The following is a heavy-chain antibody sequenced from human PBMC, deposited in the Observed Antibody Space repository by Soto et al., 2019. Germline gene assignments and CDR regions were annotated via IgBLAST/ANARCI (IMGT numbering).Heavy chain of an antibody. D-gene: IGHD2-8*02. CDR1: GGSFSGYY. J-gene: IGHJ4*02. Sequence: QVQLQQWGAGLLKPSETLSLTCAVYGGSFSGYYWTWIRQPPGTGLEWIGEINHSGSTNYNPSLKXRXTXSXXTSKNQFSLKLTSVTAADTAVYYCARGKITGLFDYWGQGTLVTVSS. CDR2: INHSGST. CDR3: ARGKITGLFDY. V-gene: IGHV4-34*01.